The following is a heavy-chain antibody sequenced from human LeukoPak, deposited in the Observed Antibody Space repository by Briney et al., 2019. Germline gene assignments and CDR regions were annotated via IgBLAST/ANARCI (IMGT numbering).Heavy chain of an antibody. Sequence: PSETLSLTCTVSGGSISSSSYYWGWIRQPPGKGLEWIGSIYYSGSTYYNPSLKSRVTISVDTSKNQFSLKLSSVTAADTAVYYCASLGCSGGSCYSVGYWGQGTLVTVSS. D-gene: IGHD2-15*01. CDR2: IYYSGST. CDR1: GGSISSSSYY. CDR3: ASLGCSGGSCYSVGY. V-gene: IGHV4-39*01. J-gene: IGHJ4*02.